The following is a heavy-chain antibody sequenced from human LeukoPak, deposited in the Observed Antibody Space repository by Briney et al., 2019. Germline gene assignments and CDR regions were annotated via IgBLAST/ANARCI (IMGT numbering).Heavy chain of an antibody. V-gene: IGHV1-2*02. Sequence: GASVKVSCKASGYTFTYYYIHWVRQAPGQGLEWMAWINPNSGGTYYAQNFHDRITLTRDTSISTAYMELSRLRSDDTAICYCARANALYCSSTSCLFDYWGQGTLVTVSS. CDR2: INPNSGGT. CDR3: ARANALYCSSTSCLFDY. D-gene: IGHD2-2*01. J-gene: IGHJ4*02. CDR1: GYTFTYYY.